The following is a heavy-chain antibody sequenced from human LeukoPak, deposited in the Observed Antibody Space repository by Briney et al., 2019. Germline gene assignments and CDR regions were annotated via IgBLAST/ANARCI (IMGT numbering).Heavy chain of an antibody. CDR1: GFTFSNYW. V-gene: IGHV3-74*01. Sequence: PGGSLRLSCATSGFTFSNYWMHWVRQAPGKGLVWVSRINSDGSNTSYADSVKGRFTISRDNAKGTLYLQMNSLRAEDTAVYYCARGYSYGYRIDYWGQGTLVTVSS. CDR2: INSDGSNT. CDR3: ARGYSYGYRIDY. D-gene: IGHD5-18*01. J-gene: IGHJ4*02.